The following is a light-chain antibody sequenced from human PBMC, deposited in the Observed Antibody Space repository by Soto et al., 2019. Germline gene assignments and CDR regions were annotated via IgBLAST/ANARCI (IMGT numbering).Light chain of an antibody. CDR2: DVD. Sequence: QSALTQPRSVSGSPGQSVTISCTGTSSDVGGYNYVSWYQHHPGKAPKLMIYDVDKRPSGGPGRFSGSKSGNTASLTISGLQAEDEAEYYCCSYAGRYPFVFGTGTKLTVL. CDR3: CSYAGRYPFV. V-gene: IGLV2-11*01. CDR1: SSDVGGYNY. J-gene: IGLJ1*01.